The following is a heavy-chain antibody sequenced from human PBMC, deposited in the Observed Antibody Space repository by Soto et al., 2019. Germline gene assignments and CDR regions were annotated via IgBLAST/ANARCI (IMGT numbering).Heavy chain of an antibody. J-gene: IGHJ4*02. CDR3: TRGGRESNWNDGNFEY. D-gene: IGHD1-20*01. CDR2: VVPKIGSI. CDR1: GDSLSSSA. Sequence: ASVEVGCKASGDSLSSSAINWVRQAPGQGLEWMGRVVPKIGSINFIRKFQGRLTLTADKSTRTAFLELSSLRPEDTAVYYCTRGGRESNWNDGNFEYWGQGTQVTVSS. V-gene: IGHV1-69*04.